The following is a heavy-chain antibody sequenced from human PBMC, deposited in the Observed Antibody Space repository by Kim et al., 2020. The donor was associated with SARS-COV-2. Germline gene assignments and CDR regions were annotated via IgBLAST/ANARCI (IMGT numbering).Heavy chain of an antibody. D-gene: IGHD3-22*01. V-gene: IGHV3-20*03. J-gene: IGHJ4*02. CDR3: ARGAPYYDSSGYLDY. Sequence: DSVKGRLTISRDNAKNSLYLQMNSLRAEDTALYYCARGAPYYDSSGYLDYWGQGTLVTVSS.